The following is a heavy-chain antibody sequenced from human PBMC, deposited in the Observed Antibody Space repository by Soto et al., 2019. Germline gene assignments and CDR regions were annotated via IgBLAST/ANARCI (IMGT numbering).Heavy chain of an antibody. CDR1: EYRFSSST. CDR2: IIPNLGIA. J-gene: IGHJ4*02. V-gene: IGHV1-69*02. CDR3: ARGERYCSGGSCYWPFDY. Sequence: ASVKVSCKTSEYRFSSSTIHLVRQAPGQKLEWMGRIIPNLGIANYAQKFQGRVTITADKSTSTAYMELSSLRSEDTAVYYCARGERYCSGGSCYWPFDYWGQGTLVTVSS. D-gene: IGHD2-15*01.